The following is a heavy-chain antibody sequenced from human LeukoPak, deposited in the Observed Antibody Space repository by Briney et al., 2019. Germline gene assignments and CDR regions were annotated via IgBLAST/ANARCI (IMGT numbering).Heavy chain of an antibody. CDR3: AKDDAYSSSWYALDS. V-gene: IGHV3-30*18. Sequence: GGSLRLSCAASGFTFSSYAMHWVRQAPGKGLEWVTVISYDGSNRYYADSVKGRFTISRDNSKNTLSLQMNSLRAEDTAVYYCAKDDAYSSSWYALDSWGQGTMVTVSS. CDR2: ISYDGSNR. CDR1: GFTFSSYA. J-gene: IGHJ3*02. D-gene: IGHD6-13*01.